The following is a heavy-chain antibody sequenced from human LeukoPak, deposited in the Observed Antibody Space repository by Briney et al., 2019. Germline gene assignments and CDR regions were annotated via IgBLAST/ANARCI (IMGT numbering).Heavy chain of an antibody. CDR2: IRYDGTNK. Sequence: GGSLRLSCAASGFTFSTYGMHWVRQAPGKGLEWVAFIRYDGTNKYYADSVKGRFTISRDNSKNTLYLQMNSLRAEDTAVYYCAKVQGFWSGPAKIPMDVWGKGTTVTVSS. V-gene: IGHV3-30*02. CDR1: GFTFSTYG. D-gene: IGHD3-3*01. CDR3: AKVQGFWSGPAKIPMDV. J-gene: IGHJ6*04.